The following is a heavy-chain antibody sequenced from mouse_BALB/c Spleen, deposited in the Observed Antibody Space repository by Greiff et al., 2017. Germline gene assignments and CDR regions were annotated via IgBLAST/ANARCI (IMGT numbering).Heavy chain of an antibody. CDR1: GYSITSGYS. CDR3: ARCDGYYVPFAY. V-gene: IGHV3-1*02. Sequence: EVQLQESGPDLVKPSQSLSLTCTVTGYSITSGYSWHWIRQLPGNKLEWMGYIHYSGSTNYNPSLKSRITITRDTSKNQFFLQLNSVTTEDTATYYCARCDGYYVPFAYWGQGTLVTVSA. J-gene: IGHJ3*01. D-gene: IGHD2-3*01. CDR2: IHYSGST.